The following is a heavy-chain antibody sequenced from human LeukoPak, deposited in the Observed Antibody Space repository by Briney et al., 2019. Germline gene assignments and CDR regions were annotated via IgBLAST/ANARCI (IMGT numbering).Heavy chain of an antibody. Sequence: SQTLPLTCTVSGGSISGGGYYWSWIRQHPGKGLEWIGYIYYSGSTYYNPSLKSRVTISVDTSKNQFSLKLSSVTAADTAVYYCARAPVAGTNYYYYYYMDVWGKGTTVTVSS. J-gene: IGHJ6*03. D-gene: IGHD6-19*01. V-gene: IGHV4-31*03. CDR3: ARAPVAGTNYYYYYYMDV. CDR2: IYYSGST. CDR1: GGSISGGGYY.